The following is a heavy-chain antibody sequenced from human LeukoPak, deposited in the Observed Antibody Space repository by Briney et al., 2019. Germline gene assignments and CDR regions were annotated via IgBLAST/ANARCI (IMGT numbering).Heavy chain of an antibody. CDR2: IYYSGST. D-gene: IGHD1-26*01. Sequence: SETLSLTCTVSGGSISSYYWSWIRQPPGKGLEWIGYIYYSGSTNYSPSLKSRVTISVDTPKNQFSLKLSSVTAADTAVYYCARGDGYGGSYGSDYWGQGTLVTVSS. J-gene: IGHJ4*02. V-gene: IGHV4-59*01. CDR3: ARGDGYGGSYGSDY. CDR1: GGSISSYY.